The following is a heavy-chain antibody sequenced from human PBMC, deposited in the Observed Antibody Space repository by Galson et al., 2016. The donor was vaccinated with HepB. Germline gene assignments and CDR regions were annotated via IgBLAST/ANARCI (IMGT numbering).Heavy chain of an antibody. V-gene: IGHV3-21*01. J-gene: IGHJ2*01. CDR2: ITASSAYI. CDR1: GFTFNAYW. Sequence: SLRLSCAASGFTFNAYWMNWVRQAPGKGLEWVSSITASSAYIYYADSVKGRFTISRDNAKNSLYLQMNSLRAEDTAVYYCARDVRGSSWYARYFDLWGRGTLVTVSS. CDR3: ARDVRGSSWYARYFDL. D-gene: IGHD6-13*01.